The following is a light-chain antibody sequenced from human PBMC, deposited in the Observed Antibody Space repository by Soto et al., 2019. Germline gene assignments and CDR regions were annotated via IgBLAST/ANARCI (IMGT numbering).Light chain of an antibody. Sequence: QSVLTQPPSASGTPGQRVTISCSGSSSNIESNFVYWYQQFPGTAPRLLIYRNNQRPSGVHDRFSGSKSGTSASLAIRALRSEDAADYYCTVWDDSLRGRLFGGGTKLTVL. CDR1: SSNIESNF. CDR3: TVWDDSLRGRL. V-gene: IGLV1-47*01. J-gene: IGLJ2*01. CDR2: RNN.